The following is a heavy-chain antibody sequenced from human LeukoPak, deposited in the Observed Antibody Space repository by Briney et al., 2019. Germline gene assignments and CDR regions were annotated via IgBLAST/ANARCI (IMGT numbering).Heavy chain of an antibody. CDR3: ARMALDGGDSIGFGS. J-gene: IGHJ5*01. Sequence: ASVKVSCKASGYTFTDYFIHWVRQAPGQGLEWMGWINPNIGDASYAQKFQDRVTMTRDRSINTAYMELSRLTSDDTAVYYCARMALDGGDSIGFGSWGQGTLVTVSS. V-gene: IGHV1-2*02. CDR2: INPNIGDA. CDR1: GYTFTDYF. D-gene: IGHD2-21*02.